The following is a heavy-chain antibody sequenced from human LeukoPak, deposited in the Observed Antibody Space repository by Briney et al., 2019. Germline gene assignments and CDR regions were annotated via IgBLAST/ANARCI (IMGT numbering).Heavy chain of an antibody. D-gene: IGHD5-24*01. CDR3: ARHAVEGYFDL. Sequence: KPSETLSLTCAVSGYSISSGYYWGWIRQPPGKGLEWIGSIYHSGSTYYNPSLKSRVTISVDTSKNQFSLKLSSVTAADTAVYYCARHAVEGYFDLWGRGTLVTVSS. CDR1: GYSISSGYY. V-gene: IGHV4-38-2*01. J-gene: IGHJ2*01. CDR2: IYHSGST.